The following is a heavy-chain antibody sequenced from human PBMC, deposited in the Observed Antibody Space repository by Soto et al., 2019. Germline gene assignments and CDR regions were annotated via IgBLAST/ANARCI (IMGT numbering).Heavy chain of an antibody. CDR3: AREKPYGGSIDY. Sequence: SETLSLTFAVSGGSISSSNWWSWVRQPPGKGREWIGEIYHSGSTNYNPSLKSRVTISVDKSKNQFSLKLSSVTAADTAVYYCAREKPYGGSIDYWGQGTLVTVSS. CDR1: GGSISSSNW. V-gene: IGHV4-4*02. J-gene: IGHJ4*02. D-gene: IGHD5-12*01. CDR2: IYHSGST.